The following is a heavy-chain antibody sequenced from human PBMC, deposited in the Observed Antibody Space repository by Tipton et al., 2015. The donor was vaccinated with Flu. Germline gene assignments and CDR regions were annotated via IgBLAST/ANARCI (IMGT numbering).Heavy chain of an antibody. D-gene: IGHD2-21*02. Sequence: LRLSCTVSGGSISSSSYYWGWIRQPAGRGLEWIGSIYYSGSTRYNPSLKSRVTISIDTSKNQFYLKLSSVTAADAAVYYCARTDLAYCGGDCYWGQGTIVTVSS. J-gene: IGHJ3*01. CDR2: IYYSGST. CDR3: ARTDLAYCGGDCY. CDR1: GGSISSSSYY. V-gene: IGHV4-39*07.